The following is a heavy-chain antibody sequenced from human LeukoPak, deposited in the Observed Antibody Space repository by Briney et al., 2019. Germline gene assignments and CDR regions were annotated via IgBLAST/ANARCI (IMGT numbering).Heavy chain of an antibody. CDR1: DFAFSNYA. D-gene: IGHD2-2*01. Sequence: GGSLRLSCETSDFAFSNYAMSWVRQAPGRGLEWVSGINYGDGVTYYADSVKGRFTISRDNSKNTLYLQMNSLRVEDTAVYYCAKQRSEVPVAAANYWGQGSLVTVSS. CDR2: INYGDGVT. CDR3: AKQRSEVPVAAANY. V-gene: IGHV3-23*01. J-gene: IGHJ4*02.